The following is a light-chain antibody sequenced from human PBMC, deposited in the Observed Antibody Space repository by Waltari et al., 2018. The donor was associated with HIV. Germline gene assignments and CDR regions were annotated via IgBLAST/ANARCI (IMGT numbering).Light chain of an antibody. CDR2: EVS. CDR3: SSYTSSSLSAYV. CDR1: SSDVGGYNY. Sequence: QSALTQPASVSGSPGQSLTISCTGTSSDVGGYNYVSCYKQHPDKAPKLMNYEVSNRPSGVSKRFSGSESANTASLTISWIPAEDEAEYSCSSYTSSSLSAYVFGTGTKVTVL. V-gene: IGLV2-14*01. J-gene: IGLJ1*01.